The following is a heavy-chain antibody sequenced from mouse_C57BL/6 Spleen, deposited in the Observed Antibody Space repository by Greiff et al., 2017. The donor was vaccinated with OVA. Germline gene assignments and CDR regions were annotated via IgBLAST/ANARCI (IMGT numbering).Heavy chain of an antibody. V-gene: IGHV1-61*01. J-gene: IGHJ1*03. CDR2: IYPSDSET. Sequence: QVQLKQPGAELVRPGSSVKLSCKASGYTFTSYWMDWVKQRPGQGLEWIGNIYPSDSETHYNQKFKDKATLTVDKSSSTAYMQLSSLTSEDSAVYYCAREGATVVATRYFDVWGTGTTVTVSS. CDR1: GYTFTSYW. D-gene: IGHD1-1*01. CDR3: AREGATVVATRYFDV.